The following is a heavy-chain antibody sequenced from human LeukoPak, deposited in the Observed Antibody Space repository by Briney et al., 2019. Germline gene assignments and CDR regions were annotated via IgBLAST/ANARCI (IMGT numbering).Heavy chain of an antibody. CDR3: AKPFMVGATGYYYYYMDV. J-gene: IGHJ6*03. Sequence: GGSLRLSCAASGFTFSSYAMSWVRQAPGKGLEWVSAISGSGGSTYYADSVKGRFTISRDNSKNTLYLQMNSLRAEDTAVYYCAKPFMVGATGYYYYYMDVWGEGTTVTVSS. D-gene: IGHD1-26*01. CDR1: GFTFSSYA. CDR2: ISGSGGST. V-gene: IGHV3-23*01.